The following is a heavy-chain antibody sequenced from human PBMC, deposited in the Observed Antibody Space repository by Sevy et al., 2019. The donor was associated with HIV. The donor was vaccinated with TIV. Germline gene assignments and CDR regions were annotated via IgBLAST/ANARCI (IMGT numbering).Heavy chain of an antibody. V-gene: IGHV4-59*01. Sequence: SETLSLTCSVSGGSISSYFWTWVRQSPGKGLEWIGNIYFTGNTDYSPSLKSRVTLSLDTSKSKFSLTLKSVTAADTANNFCARDSTARPRVLDYWSQGTLVTVSS. CDR1: GGSISSYF. CDR2: IYFTGNT. J-gene: IGHJ4*02. D-gene: IGHD6-6*01. CDR3: ARDSTARPRVLDY.